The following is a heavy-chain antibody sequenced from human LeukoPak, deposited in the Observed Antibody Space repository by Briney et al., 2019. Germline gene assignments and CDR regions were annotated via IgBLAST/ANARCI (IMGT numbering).Heavy chain of an antibody. V-gene: IGHV4-59*01. CDR2: MYNRGST. D-gene: IGHD6-19*01. Sequence: SETLSLTCTVSGDSISNYYWSWIRQSPGKELEWIGYMYNRGSTIYNPSLKGRVTISTDTSKNQFSLRLTSVTAADTAVYYCARAEKAVTGTLDSWGQGTLITVSS. CDR1: GDSISNYY. CDR3: ARAEKAVTGTLDS. J-gene: IGHJ4*02.